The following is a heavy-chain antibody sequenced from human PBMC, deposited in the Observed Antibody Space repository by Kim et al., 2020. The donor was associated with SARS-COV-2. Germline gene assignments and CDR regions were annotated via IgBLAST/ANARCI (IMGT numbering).Heavy chain of an antibody. D-gene: IGHD6-19*01. V-gene: IGHV4-34*01. Sequence: YNPSLKNRVTMSVDTSKNQFSLKMSSVTAAGTAVYYCARGAGTYYYYGVGVWGQGTTVTVSS. J-gene: IGHJ6*02. CDR3: ARGAGTYYYYGVGV.